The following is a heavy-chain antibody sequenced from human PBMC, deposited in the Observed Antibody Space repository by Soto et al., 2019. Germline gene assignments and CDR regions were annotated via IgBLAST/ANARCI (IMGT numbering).Heavy chain of an antibody. CDR1: GFTFSSYG. Sequence: QVQLVESGGGVVQPGRSLRLSCAASGFTFSSYGMHWVRQAPGKGLEWVAVISYDGSNKYYADSVKGRFTISRDNSKNTLYLQMNSLRADDTAVYYCAKDQGDYGDYRVFDYFDYWGQGTLVTVYS. V-gene: IGHV3-30*18. CDR3: AKDQGDYGDYRVFDYFDY. D-gene: IGHD4-17*01. CDR2: ISYDGSNK. J-gene: IGHJ4*02.